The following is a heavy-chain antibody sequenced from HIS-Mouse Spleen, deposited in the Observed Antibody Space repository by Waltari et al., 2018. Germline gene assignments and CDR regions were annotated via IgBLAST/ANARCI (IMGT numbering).Heavy chain of an antibody. CDR2: IHYSGST. D-gene: IGHD6-13*01. Sequence: QLQLQESGPGLVKPSETLSLTCTVPGGSISSRRYYWVWIRQAPGKGLEWIGSIHYSGSTYYNPSLKSRVTISVDTSKNQFSLKLSSVTAADTAVYYCAREIPYSSSWYDWYFDLWGRGTLVTVSS. V-gene: IGHV4-39*07. J-gene: IGHJ2*01. CDR1: GGSISSRRYY. CDR3: AREIPYSSSWYDWYFDL.